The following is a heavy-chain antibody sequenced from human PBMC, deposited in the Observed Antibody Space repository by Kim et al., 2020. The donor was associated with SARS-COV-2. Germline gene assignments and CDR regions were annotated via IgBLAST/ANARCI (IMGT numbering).Heavy chain of an antibody. J-gene: IGHJ4*02. V-gene: IGHV1-69*01. Sequence: IFGTANYAQKFQGRVTITADESTSTAYMELSSLRSEDTAVYYCARDSNAGWGQGTLVTVSS. CDR2: IFGTA. CDR3: ARDSNAG. D-gene: IGHD2-2*01.